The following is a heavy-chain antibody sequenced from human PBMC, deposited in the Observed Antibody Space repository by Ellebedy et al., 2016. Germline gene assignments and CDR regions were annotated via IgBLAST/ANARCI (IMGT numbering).Heavy chain of an antibody. D-gene: IGHD3-22*01. CDR1: GGSISSYY. J-gene: IGHJ4*02. CDR3: ASYYDSSGYADY. CDR2: IYYSGST. Sequence: SETLSLTCTVSGGSISSYYWSWIRQPPGKGLEWIGYIYYSGSTNYNPSLKSRVTISVDTSKNQFSLKLRSVTAADTAVYYCASYYDSSGYADYWGQGTLVTVSS. V-gene: IGHV4-59*01.